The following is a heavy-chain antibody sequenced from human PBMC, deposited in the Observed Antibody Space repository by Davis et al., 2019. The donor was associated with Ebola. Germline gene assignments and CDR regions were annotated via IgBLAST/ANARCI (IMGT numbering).Heavy chain of an antibody. CDR1: GYSFTSYW. CDR3: ARHSDDSSGPTFGY. J-gene: IGHJ4*02. Sequence: TVSCKGSGYSFTSYWIGLVRQMPGKGLEWMGIIYPGDSDTRYSPSFQGQVTISADKSISTAYLQWSSLKASDTAMYYCARHSDDSSGPTFGYWGQGTLVTVSS. D-gene: IGHD3-22*01. V-gene: IGHV5-51*01. CDR2: IYPGDSDT.